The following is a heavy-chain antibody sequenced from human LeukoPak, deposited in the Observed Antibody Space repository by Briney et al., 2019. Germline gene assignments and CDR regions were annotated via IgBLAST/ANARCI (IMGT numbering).Heavy chain of an antibody. D-gene: IGHD1-26*01. CDR2: IRYDGSNK. CDR3: AKANSGSYPTLFDY. V-gene: IGHV3-30*02. J-gene: IGHJ4*02. CDR1: GFTFSSYG. Sequence: GGSLRLSCAASGFTFSSYGMHWVRQAPGKGLEWVAFIRYDGSNKYYADSVKGRFTISRDNSKNTLYLQMNSLRAEDTAVYYCAKANSGSYPTLFDYWGQGTPVTVSS.